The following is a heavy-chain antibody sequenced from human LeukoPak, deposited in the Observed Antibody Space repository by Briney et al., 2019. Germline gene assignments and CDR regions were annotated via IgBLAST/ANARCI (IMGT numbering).Heavy chain of an antibody. D-gene: IGHD3-22*01. CDR2: IYYSGST. V-gene: IGHV4-59*01. Sequence: QVQLQESGPGLVKPSETLSLTCTVSVGSISSYYWSWIRQPPGQGLEWIGYIYYSGSTNYNPSLKSRVTISVDTSKNQFSLKLSSVTAADTAVYYCARDSGYYPNWGQGTLVTVSS. CDR1: VGSISSYY. J-gene: IGHJ4*02. CDR3: ARDSGYYPN.